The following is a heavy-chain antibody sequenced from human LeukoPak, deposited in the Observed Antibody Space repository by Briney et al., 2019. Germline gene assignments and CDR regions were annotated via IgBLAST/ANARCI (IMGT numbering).Heavy chain of an antibody. J-gene: IGHJ4*02. V-gene: IGHV3-23*01. CDR1: DFSFSNYA. CDR3: ANTRKRYCSGGNCYSGIMVYFDY. D-gene: IGHD2-15*01. CDR2: VSNRGGST. Sequence: GGSLRLSCAASDFSFSNYAMSWVRQAPGKGLEWVSAVSNRGGSTYYADSVKGRFTISRDNSKSTLHLQMNSLRPEDTAVYYCANTRKRYCSGGNCYSGIMVYFDYWGQGTLVTVSS.